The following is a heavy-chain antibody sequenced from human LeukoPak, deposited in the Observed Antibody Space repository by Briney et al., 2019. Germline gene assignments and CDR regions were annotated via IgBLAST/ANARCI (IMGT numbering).Heavy chain of an antibody. CDR3: ARDTRFGELYYFDY. D-gene: IGHD3-10*01. J-gene: IGHJ4*02. V-gene: IGHV3-11*01. CDR2: ISSSGSTI. Sequence: GGSLRLSCAASGFTFSDYYMSWIRQAPGKGLEWVSYISSSGSTIYYADSVKGRFTISRDNAKNSLYLQMNSLRAEDTAVYYCARDTRFGELYYFDYWGQGTLVTVSS. CDR1: GFTFSDYY.